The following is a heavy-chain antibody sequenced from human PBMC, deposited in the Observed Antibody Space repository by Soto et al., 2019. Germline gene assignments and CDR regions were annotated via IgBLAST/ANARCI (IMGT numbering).Heavy chain of an antibody. J-gene: IGHJ4*02. CDR2: IIPNLGTA. CDR3: ARGGDGYHFGAAY. D-gene: IGHD2-21*01. Sequence: SVKVSCKASGGAFSRYSISWVRQAPGQGLEWMGGIIPNLGTANYAQKFQGRVTITADESTNTVYMELRSLRSDDTAVYYCARGGDGYHFGAAYWGQGSSVTVSS. CDR1: GGAFSRYS. V-gene: IGHV1-69*13.